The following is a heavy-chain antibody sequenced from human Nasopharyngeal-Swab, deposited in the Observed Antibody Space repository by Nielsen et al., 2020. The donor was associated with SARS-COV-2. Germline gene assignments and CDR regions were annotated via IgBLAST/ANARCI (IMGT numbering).Heavy chain of an antibody. J-gene: IGHJ6*02. Sequence: GESLKISCAASGFTFSSYGMHWVRQAPGKGLEWVAVISYDGSNKYYADSVKGRFTISRDNSKNTLYLQMNSLRAEDTAVYYCARDVVPVVGADYQYYYYYGMDVWGQGTTVTVSS. D-gene: IGHD2-15*01. CDR2: ISYDGSNK. CDR1: GFTFSSYG. CDR3: ARDVVPVVGADYQYYYYYGMDV. V-gene: IGHV3-30*03.